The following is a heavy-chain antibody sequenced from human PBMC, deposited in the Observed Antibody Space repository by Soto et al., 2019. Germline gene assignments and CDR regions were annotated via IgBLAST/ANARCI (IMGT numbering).Heavy chain of an antibody. J-gene: IGHJ5*02. CDR2: ISRSSGCI. Sequence: PGGSLRLSCAASGFTFSNYNINWVRQAPGKGLEWVSSISRSSGCIYYADSVQGRFTISRDNSKNTLYLQMNSLRAEDTAVYYCAKEPDYDITEGVWFDPWGQGTLVTVSS. D-gene: IGHD3-9*01. V-gene: IGHV3-21*04. CDR3: AKEPDYDITEGVWFDP. CDR1: GFTFSNYN.